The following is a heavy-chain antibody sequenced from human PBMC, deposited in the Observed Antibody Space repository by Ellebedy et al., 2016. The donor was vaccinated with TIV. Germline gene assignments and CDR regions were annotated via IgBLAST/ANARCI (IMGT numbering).Heavy chain of an antibody. Sequence: MPSETLSLTCTVSGGSISSASYYWGWIRQPPGKGLDWIGSIYYTGITYYNPSLKSRVTISVDTSKNQFSLKLSSVTAADTAVYYCARANPDFELLIGGKGRFDPWGQGILVTVSS. CDR2: IYYTGIT. CDR1: GGSISSASYY. V-gene: IGHV4-39*07. J-gene: IGHJ5*02. D-gene: IGHD3-9*01. CDR3: ARANPDFELLIGGKGRFDP.